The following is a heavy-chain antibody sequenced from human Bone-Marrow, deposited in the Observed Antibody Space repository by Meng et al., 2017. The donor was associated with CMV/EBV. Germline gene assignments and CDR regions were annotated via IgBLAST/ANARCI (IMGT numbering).Heavy chain of an antibody. CDR3: ASQIVVVPAAKYHNWFDP. D-gene: IGHD2-2*01. V-gene: IGHV1-2*02. CDR1: GYTFTGYY. Sequence: ASVKVSCKASGYTFTGYYMHWVRQAPGQGLEWMGWINPNSGGTNYAQKLQGRVTMTRDTSISTAYMELSRLRSDDTAVYYCASQIVVVPAAKYHNWFDPWGQGTLVTVSS. CDR2: INPNSGGT. J-gene: IGHJ5*02.